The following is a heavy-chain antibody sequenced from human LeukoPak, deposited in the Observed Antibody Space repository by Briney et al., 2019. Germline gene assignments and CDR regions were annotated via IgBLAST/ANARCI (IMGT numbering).Heavy chain of an antibody. CDR2: INPSGGST. Sequence: ASVKVSCKASGYTFTSYYMHWVRQAPGQGLEWMGIINPSGGSTSYAQKFQGRVTMTRNTSISTAYMELSSLRSEDTAVYYCARAVGVPETDYCYYYYMDVWGKGTTVTVSS. CDR1: GYTFTSYY. CDR3: ARAVGVPETDYCYYYYMDV. V-gene: IGHV1-46*01. D-gene: IGHD1-26*01. J-gene: IGHJ6*03.